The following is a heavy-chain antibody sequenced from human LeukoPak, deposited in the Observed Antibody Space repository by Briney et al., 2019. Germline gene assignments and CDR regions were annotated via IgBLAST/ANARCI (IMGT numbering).Heavy chain of an antibody. D-gene: IGHD4-17*01. CDR2: ISSSSSYI. J-gene: IGHJ6*03. V-gene: IGHV3-21*01. CDR1: GFTFSSYS. Sequence: GGSLRLSCAASGFTFSSYSMIWVRQAPGKGLEWVSSISSSSSYIYYADSVKGRFTISRDNAKNSLYLQMNSLRAEDTAVYYCARDGPVTNGIYYYYYMDVWGKGTTVTVSS. CDR3: ARDGPVTNGIYYYYYMDV.